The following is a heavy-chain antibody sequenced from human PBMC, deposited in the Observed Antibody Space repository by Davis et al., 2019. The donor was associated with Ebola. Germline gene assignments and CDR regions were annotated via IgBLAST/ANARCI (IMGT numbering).Heavy chain of an antibody. CDR3: ARGRYNNVGMDS. D-gene: IGHD1-26*01. Sequence: ASVKVSCKASGYTFTDNAIHWVRQATGQGLEWMGWMNPNSGNTGYAQKFQDRVTMTRNTSISTAYMDLSSLRSEDSAVYYCARGRYNNVGMDSWGQGTLVTVSS. CDR2: MNPNSGNT. V-gene: IGHV1-8*01. CDR1: GYTFTDNA. J-gene: IGHJ4*02.